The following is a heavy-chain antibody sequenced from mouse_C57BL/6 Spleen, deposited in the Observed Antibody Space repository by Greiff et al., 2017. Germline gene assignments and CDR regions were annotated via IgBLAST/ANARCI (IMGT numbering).Heavy chain of an antibody. CDR1: GYTFTTYP. CDR2: FHPYNDDT. V-gene: IGHV1-47*01. J-gene: IGHJ1*03. D-gene: IGHD1-1*02. Sequence: QVQLQQSGAELVKPGASVKMSCKASGYTFTTYPIEWMKQNHGKSLEWIGNFHPYNDDTKYNEKFKGKATLTVEKSSSTVYVELSRLTSGDSAVYYCARSNYGPQGPYFDVWGTGTTVTVSS. CDR3: ARSNYGPQGPYFDV.